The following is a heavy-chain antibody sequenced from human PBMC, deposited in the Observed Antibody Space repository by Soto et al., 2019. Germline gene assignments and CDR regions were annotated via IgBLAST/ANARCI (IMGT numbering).Heavy chain of an antibody. CDR2: INHSGST. CDR1: GGSLSGYC. CDR3: AKYDGSGSYYNSYYYYGMDV. J-gene: IGHJ6*02. V-gene: IGHV4-34*01. D-gene: IGHD3-10*01. Sequence: PSLTRYLTCAVYGGSLSGYCWRWIRQPPGKGLEWIGEINHSGSTNYNPSLKSRVTISVDTSKNQFSLKLSSVTAADAAVYYCAKYDGSGSYYNSYYYYGMDVWGQGTTVTVSS.